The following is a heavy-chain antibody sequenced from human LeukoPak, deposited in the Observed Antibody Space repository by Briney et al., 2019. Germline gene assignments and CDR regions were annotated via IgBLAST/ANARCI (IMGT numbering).Heavy chain of an antibody. CDR2: IYYSGST. Sequence: PSETLSLTCTVSGGSISSYYWSWIRQPPGKGLEWIGYIYYSGSTNYNPSLKSRVTISVDTSKNQFSLKLSSVTAADTAVYYCASLGGVVTTFSWFDPWGQGTLVTVSS. J-gene: IGHJ5*02. CDR1: GGSISSYY. CDR3: ASLGGVVTTFSWFDP. D-gene: IGHD3-22*01. V-gene: IGHV4-59*12.